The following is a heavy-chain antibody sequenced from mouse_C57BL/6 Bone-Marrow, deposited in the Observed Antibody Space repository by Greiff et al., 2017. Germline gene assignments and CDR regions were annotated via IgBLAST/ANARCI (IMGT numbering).Heavy chain of an antibody. Sequence: QVQLQHPGAELVKPGASVKLSCKASGYTFTSYWMHWVKQRPGQGLEWIGMIHPNSGSTNYNEKFKSKATLTVDKSSSTAYMQLNSLTSEDSAVYYCVFYYDYPWFAYWGQGTLVTVSA. CDR1: GYTFTSYW. CDR3: VFYYDYPWFAY. CDR2: IHPNSGST. V-gene: IGHV1-64*01. J-gene: IGHJ3*01. D-gene: IGHD2-4*01.